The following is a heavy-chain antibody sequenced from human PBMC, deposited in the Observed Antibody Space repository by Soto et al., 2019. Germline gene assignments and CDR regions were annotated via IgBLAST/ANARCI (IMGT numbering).Heavy chain of an antibody. Sequence: PGGSLRLSCAASGFTLSDYYMSWIRQAPGKGLEWVSYIRSSGSTIYYADSVKGRFTISRDNAKNSLYLQMNSLRAEDTAVYYCARDKDNWNDGYYYYMDVWGKGTTVTVSS. V-gene: IGHV3-11*04. J-gene: IGHJ6*03. CDR1: GFTLSDYY. CDR3: ARDKDNWNDGYYYYMDV. D-gene: IGHD1-1*01. CDR2: IRSSGSTI.